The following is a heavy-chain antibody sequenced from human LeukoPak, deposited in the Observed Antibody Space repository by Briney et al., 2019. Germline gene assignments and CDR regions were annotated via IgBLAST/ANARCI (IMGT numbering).Heavy chain of an antibody. J-gene: IGHJ4*02. V-gene: IGHV3-21*06. D-gene: IGHD3-16*01. CDR3: VRDVGAVRGEVYFDY. Sequence: GGSLRLSCAASGLTFSTFAMHWVRLSPGKGLEWVSSITGSGPYILYADSVKRRFTISRDNTKNLLYLEMNSLRAEDTAMYYCVRDVGAVRGEVYFDYWGQGTLVTVSS. CDR2: ITGSGPYI. CDR1: GLTFSTFA.